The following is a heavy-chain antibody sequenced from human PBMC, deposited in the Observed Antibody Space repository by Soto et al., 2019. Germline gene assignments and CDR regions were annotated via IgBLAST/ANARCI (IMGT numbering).Heavy chain of an antibody. D-gene: IGHD2-2*01. CDR1: GDSIGGGASF. J-gene: IGHJ5*02. V-gene: IGHV4-31*03. CDR3: AKLSCTSSTCYFPGWFDP. Sequence: SETLSLTCTVSGDSIGGGASFWSWIRQPPGKGLEWIANVYYSGSSYYNPSLKSRLTISVDTTKNQFSLQLKSMTAADTAVYYCAKLSCTSSTCYFPGWFDPWGQGTLVTVSS. CDR2: VYYSGSS.